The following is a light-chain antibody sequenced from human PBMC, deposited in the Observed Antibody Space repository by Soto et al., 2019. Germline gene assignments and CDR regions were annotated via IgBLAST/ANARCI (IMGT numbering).Light chain of an antibody. CDR1: SSDVGGYKY. V-gene: IGLV2-14*01. CDR3: TSYTLRSTVV. Sequence: QSVLTQPASMSGSPGQSITISCTGTSSDVGGYKYFSWYQQHPGKVPKLIIYEVSNRPSGVSDRFSGSKSENTASLTISGLQSEDEADYYCTSYTLRSTVVFGGGTKLTVL. J-gene: IGLJ3*02. CDR2: EVS.